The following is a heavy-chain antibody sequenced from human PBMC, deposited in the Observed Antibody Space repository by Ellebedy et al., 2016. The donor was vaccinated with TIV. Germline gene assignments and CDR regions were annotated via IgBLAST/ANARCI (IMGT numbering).Heavy chain of an antibody. CDR2: ISSSSSTI. Sequence: GGSLRLXXAASGFTFSSYSMNWVRQAPGKGLEWVSYISSSSSTIYYADSVKGRFTISRDKAKNSLYLQMNSLRDEDTAVYYCARGPLYGDYPNWFDPWGQGTLVTVSS. CDR1: GFTFSSYS. V-gene: IGHV3-48*02. CDR3: ARGPLYGDYPNWFDP. D-gene: IGHD4-17*01. J-gene: IGHJ5*02.